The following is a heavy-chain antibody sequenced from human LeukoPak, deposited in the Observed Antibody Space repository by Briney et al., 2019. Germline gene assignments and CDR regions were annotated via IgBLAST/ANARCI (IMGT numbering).Heavy chain of an antibody. CDR2: IIPIFGTA. Sequence: SVKVSCKASGGTFSSYAISWVRQAPGQGLEWMGRIIPIFGTANYAQKFQGRVTITTDESTSTAYMEPSSLRSEDTAVYYCATDILTGYSDYWGQGTLVTVSS. J-gene: IGHJ4*02. V-gene: IGHV1-69*05. D-gene: IGHD3-9*01. CDR3: ATDILTGYSDY. CDR1: GGTFSSYA.